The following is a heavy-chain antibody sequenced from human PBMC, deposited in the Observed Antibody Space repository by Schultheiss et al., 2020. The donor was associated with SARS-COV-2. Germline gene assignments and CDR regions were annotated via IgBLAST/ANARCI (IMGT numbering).Heavy chain of an antibody. CDR2: IYYSGST. D-gene: IGHD4-17*01. Sequence: SETLSLTCTVSGGSISSSSYYWGWIRQAPGKGLEWIGYIYYSGSTYYNPSLKSRVTISVDTSKNQFSLKLSSVTAADTAVYYCARATAFYGDYVMVRYYFDYWGQGTLVTVSS. CDR3: ARATAFYGDYVMVRYYFDY. V-gene: IGHV4-31*03. J-gene: IGHJ4*02. CDR1: GGSISSSSYY.